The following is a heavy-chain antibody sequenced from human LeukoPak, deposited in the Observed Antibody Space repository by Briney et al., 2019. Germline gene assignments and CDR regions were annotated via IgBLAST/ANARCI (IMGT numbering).Heavy chain of an antibody. Sequence: SQTLSLTCTVSGGSISSGSYYWSWIRQPAGKGLEWIGRIYTSGSTNYNPSLKSRVTISVDTSKNQFSLKLSSVTAADTAVYYCARSDSSRYGWLDPWGRGTLVTVSS. CDR2: IYTSGST. V-gene: IGHV4-61*02. CDR1: GGSISSGSYY. J-gene: IGHJ5*02. CDR3: ARSDSSRYGWLDP. D-gene: IGHD3-22*01.